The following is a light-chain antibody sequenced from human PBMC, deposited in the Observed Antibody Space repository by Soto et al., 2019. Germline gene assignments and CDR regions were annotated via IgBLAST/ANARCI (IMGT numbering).Light chain of an antibody. CDR3: QQYDNLPIT. Sequence: DIQMTQSPSSLSASVGDRVTITCQASQDISNYLNWYQQKPGKAPKLLIYDASNLETGVPSRFSGSRSGTDFTFTISSLPPEDIATYYCQQYDNLPITFGQGTRLEIK. V-gene: IGKV1-33*01. CDR1: QDISNY. CDR2: DAS. J-gene: IGKJ5*01.